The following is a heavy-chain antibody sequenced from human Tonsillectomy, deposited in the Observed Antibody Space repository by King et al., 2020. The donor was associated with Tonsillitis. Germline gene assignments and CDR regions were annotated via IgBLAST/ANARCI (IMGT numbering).Heavy chain of an antibody. V-gene: IGHV3-23*04. J-gene: IGHJ4*02. CDR3: AKAAGRRTYQYYFDY. Sequence: VQLVQSGGGLVQPGGSLRLSCAASGYTVSNYAVIWVRQAPGKVLAGVSGVSDDGVATYYADSVRGRFNISRDNSKSALYLLMNSLRAEETAIYYCAKAAGRRTYQYYFDYWGQGSLVTVSS. CDR1: GYTVSNYA. D-gene: IGHD6-13*01. CDR2: VSDDGVAT.